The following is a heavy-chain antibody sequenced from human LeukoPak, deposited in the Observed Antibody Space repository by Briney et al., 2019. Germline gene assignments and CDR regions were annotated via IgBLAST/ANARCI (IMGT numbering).Heavy chain of an antibody. Sequence: GGSLRLSCAASGFTFSSYSMNWVRQAPGKGLEWVSSISSSSSYIYYADSVKGRFTFSRDHAKNSLYLQMNSLRAEDTAVYYCAREYYDSSGYSPLDYWGQGTLVTVSS. V-gene: IGHV3-21*01. D-gene: IGHD3-22*01. CDR1: GFTFSSYS. J-gene: IGHJ4*02. CDR2: ISSSSSYI. CDR3: AREYYDSSGYSPLDY.